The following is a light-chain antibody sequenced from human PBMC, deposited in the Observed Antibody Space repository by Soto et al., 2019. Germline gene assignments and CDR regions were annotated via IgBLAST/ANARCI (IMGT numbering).Light chain of an antibody. V-gene: IGKV3-11*01. CDR2: DAS. CDR1: QGIGRY. Sequence: EILLTQSPGTLSLSPGESATLSCRASQGIGRYLAWFQQKPGQPPRLLIYDASTRATGIPGRFSGSGSGTDFTLTISSLEPEDFAVYYCHQRSNWPLTFGPGTKVEI. CDR3: HQRSNWPLT. J-gene: IGKJ3*01.